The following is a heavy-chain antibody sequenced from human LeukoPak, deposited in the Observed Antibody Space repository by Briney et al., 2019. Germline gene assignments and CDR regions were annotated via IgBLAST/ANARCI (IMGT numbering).Heavy chain of an antibody. V-gene: IGHV4-61*01. CDR1: GGSVSSGSYY. Sequence: SETLSLTCTVSGGSVSSGSYYWSWIRQPPGKGLEWLGYIYYSGSTNYNPSLKSRVTISVDTSKNQFSLKLSSVTAADTAVYCCARGGTSIAARPSVVPFDYWGQGTLVTVSS. CDR3: ARGGTSIAARPSVVPFDY. J-gene: IGHJ4*02. CDR2: IYYSGST. D-gene: IGHD6-6*01.